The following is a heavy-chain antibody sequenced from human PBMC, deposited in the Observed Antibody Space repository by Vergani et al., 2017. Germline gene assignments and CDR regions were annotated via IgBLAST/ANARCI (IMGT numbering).Heavy chain of an antibody. J-gene: IGHJ3*02. CDR3: ARAEGYDYIWGSYRYTELRADAFDI. V-gene: IGHV3-7*01. CDR2: IKQDGSEK. Sequence: EVQLVESGGGLVQPGGSLRLSCAASGFTFSSYWMSWVRQAPGKGLEWVANIKQDGSEKYYVDSVKGRFTISRDNAKNSLYLQMNSLRAEDTAVYYCARAEGYDYIWGSYRYTELRADAFDIWGQGTMVTVSS. D-gene: IGHD3-16*02. CDR1: GFTFSSYW.